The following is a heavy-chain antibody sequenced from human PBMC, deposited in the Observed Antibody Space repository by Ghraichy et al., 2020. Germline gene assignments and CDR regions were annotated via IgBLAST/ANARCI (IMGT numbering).Heavy chain of an antibody. V-gene: IGHV4-59*11. CDR1: GGSISSHY. CDR2: VHNSGTT. D-gene: IGHD6-19*01. J-gene: IGHJ4*02. Sequence: SETLSLTCTVSGGSISSHYWNWIRQPPGKGLEWIGYVHNSGTTKYNPSLQSRVTISEDMSKNQFSLKMTSVTAADTAVYYCVAGGGWLPDYWGQGILVTVSS. CDR3: VAGGGWLPDY.